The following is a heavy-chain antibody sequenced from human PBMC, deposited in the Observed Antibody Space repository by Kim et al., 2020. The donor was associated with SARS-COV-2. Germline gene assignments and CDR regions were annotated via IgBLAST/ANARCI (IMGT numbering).Heavy chain of an antibody. Sequence: SETLSLTCAVYGGSFSGYYWSWIRQPPGKGLEWIGEINHSGSTNYNPSLKSRVTISVDTSKNQFSLKLSSVTAADTAVYYCARGGGGYSYGWPMDYYYYGIDVCGQGTTVTVSS. CDR2: INHSGST. J-gene: IGHJ6*02. CDR1: GGSFSGYY. CDR3: ARGGGGYSYGWPMDYYYYGIDV. V-gene: IGHV4-34*01. D-gene: IGHD5-18*01.